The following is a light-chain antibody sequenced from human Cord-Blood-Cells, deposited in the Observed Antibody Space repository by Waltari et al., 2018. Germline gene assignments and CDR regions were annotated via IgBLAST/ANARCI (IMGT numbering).Light chain of an antibody. CDR2: GNS. CDR1: SSNIGAGYD. Sequence: QSVLTQPPSVSGAPRQRVTISCTGSSSNIGAGYDVHWYQQLPGTAPKLLSYGNSNRPSGVPDRFSGSKSGTSASLAITVLQAEDEADYYCQSYDSSLSGSVFGGGTKLTVL. V-gene: IGLV1-40*01. J-gene: IGLJ2*01. CDR3: QSYDSSLSGSV.